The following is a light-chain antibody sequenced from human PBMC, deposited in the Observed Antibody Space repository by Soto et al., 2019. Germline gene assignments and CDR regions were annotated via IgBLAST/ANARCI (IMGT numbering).Light chain of an antibody. CDR3: QSVDSSDQGF. CDR1: GGNLASNY. J-gene: IGLJ2*01. Sequence: NFMLTQPHSVSGSPGKTVTISCTGSGGNLASNYVQWYQQRPGRAPTTVIYEDNDRPSGVPNRFSGSVDISSNSAFLTISGLTTEDEADYYCQSVDSSDQGFFGGGTKLTVL. V-gene: IGLV6-57*02. CDR2: EDN.